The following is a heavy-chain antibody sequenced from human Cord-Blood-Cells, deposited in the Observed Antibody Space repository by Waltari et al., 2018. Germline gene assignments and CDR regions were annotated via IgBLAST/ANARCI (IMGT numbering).Heavy chain of an antibody. CDR2: RYYSGRT. V-gene: IGHV4-39*07. Sequence: QLQLQESGPGLVKPSETLSLPCTVSGGSISSSSYYWGWIRQPPGKGVEWDGSRYYSGRTYYNPSLKSRVTISVDTSKNQFSLKLSSVTTADTAVYYCARDPGIDAFDIWGQGTMVTVSS. CDR1: GGSISSSSYY. J-gene: IGHJ3*02. D-gene: IGHD3-10*01. CDR3: ARDPGIDAFDI.